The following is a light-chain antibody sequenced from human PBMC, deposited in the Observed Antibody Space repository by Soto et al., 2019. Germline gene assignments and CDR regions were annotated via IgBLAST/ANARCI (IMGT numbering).Light chain of an antibody. V-gene: IGKV1-8*01. CDR1: QALNGN. J-gene: IGKJ1*01. CDR2: ATS. Sequence: AIRMIQSPSSLSASTGDRVAITCRASQALNGNLAWYQQKSGKAPKVLIYATSTLQSGVPSRFSASGSGTDFTLTINSLQSEDVATYYCQQYYEYPRTFGQGTKVEIK. CDR3: QQYYEYPRT.